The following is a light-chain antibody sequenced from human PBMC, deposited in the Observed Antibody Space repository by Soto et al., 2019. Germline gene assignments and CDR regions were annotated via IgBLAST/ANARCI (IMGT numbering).Light chain of an antibody. CDR2: DAS. CDR3: QQYNKWPLIT. Sequence: EIVMTQSPATLSVSPGERVSLSCRASQSIYDKLAWYQQKPGQTPRLLIYDASTRATGISGSFSGSGSGTEFTLTISSLQSEDFAIYYCQQYNKWPLITFGQGTRLEIK. CDR1: QSIYDK. V-gene: IGKV3-15*01. J-gene: IGKJ5*01.